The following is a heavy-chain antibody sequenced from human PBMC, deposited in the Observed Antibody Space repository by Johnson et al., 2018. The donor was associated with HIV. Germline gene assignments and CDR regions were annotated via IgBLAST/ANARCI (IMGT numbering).Heavy chain of an antibody. CDR2: ISYDGHIK. Sequence: VQLVESGGGVVQPGRSLRLSCAASGFTFKNYAMHWVRQAPGERLEWVAVISYDGHIKYYADAVKGRFTISRDNSTSTLYLQINSLRAEDAAVFYCARVGVGGYSADGAFDIWGRGTMLTVSS. D-gene: IGHD2-15*01. V-gene: IGHV3-30*04. J-gene: IGHJ3*02. CDR1: GFTFKNYA. CDR3: ARVGVGGYSADGAFDI.